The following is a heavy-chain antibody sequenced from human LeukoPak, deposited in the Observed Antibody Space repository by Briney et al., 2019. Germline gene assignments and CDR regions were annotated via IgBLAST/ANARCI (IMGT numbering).Heavy chain of an antibody. V-gene: IGHV3-7*03. CDR2: IKQDGSDK. D-gene: IGHD4-23*01. J-gene: IGHJ4*02. CDR3: ARKTVVGSYFDY. Sequence: GGSLRLSCAASGFTFSAYWMSWVRQAPGKGLEWVANIKQDGSDKYYVDSVKGRFTISRNNAENSLYLQMNSLRAEDTAVYYCARKTVVGSYFDYWGQGTLVTVSS. CDR1: GFTFSAYW.